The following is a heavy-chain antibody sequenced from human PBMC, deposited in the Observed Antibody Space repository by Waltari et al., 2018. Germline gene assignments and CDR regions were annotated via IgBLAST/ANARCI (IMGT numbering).Heavy chain of an antibody. V-gene: IGHV4-38-2*01. Sequence: QVQLLESGPSLVKPSETLSLPCDVSGYAINSGFYWGWFRQAPEKGLEWIATIYHDGTTFYNPSLTSRVTTSMDTSKNQISLKLKSVTAADTAVYYCTRQTLGYCTSAACRRLEAWGQGTLVTVSS. CDR3: TRQTLGYCTSAACRRLEA. D-gene: IGHD2-8*02. CDR2: IYHDGTT. CDR1: GYAINSGFY. J-gene: IGHJ5*02.